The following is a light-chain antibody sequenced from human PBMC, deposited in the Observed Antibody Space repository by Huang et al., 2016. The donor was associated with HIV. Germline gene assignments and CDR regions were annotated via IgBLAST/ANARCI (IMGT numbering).Light chain of an antibody. V-gene: IGKV1-39*01. Sequence: DIQMTQSPSSLSAFVGDRVTITCRASQSISSYLNWYQQKPGKAPKLLIYAASSLLSGVPSRFSGSGSGTDFTLIITSLQPEDFATYYCQQSYSTPPWTFGQGTKVEIK. CDR1: QSISSY. CDR2: AAS. CDR3: QQSYSTPPWT. J-gene: IGKJ1*01.